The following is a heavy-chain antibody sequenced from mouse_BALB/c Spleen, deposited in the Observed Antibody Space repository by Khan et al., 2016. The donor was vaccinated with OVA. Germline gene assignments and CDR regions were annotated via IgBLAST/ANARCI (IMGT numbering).Heavy chain of an antibody. J-gene: IGHJ3*01. CDR2: ISNGGSYT. Sequence: EVELVESGGNLVKPGGSLKLSCEASGFTFSSYGMSWVRQTPDKRLEWVATISNGGSYTYYPDSVKGRLTISRDNAKNTLYLQMSSLKSEDTAMDSFAKHRFTSPAAWFAYWGQGTLVTVSA. V-gene: IGHV5-6*01. CDR3: AKHRFTSPAAWFAY. D-gene: IGHD1-1*01. CDR1: GFTFSSYG.